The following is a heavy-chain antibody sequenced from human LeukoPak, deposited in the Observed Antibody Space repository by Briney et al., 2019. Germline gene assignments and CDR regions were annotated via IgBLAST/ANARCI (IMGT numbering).Heavy chain of an antibody. V-gene: IGHV4-59*11. J-gene: IGHJ3*02. Sequence: PSETLSLTCTVSDASISGRYLTWIRQPPGKGLEWIGYISYIGSTNYNPSLKSRVTISVDTSKNQFSLKLSSVTAADTAVYYCARDKISINAFDMWGQGTMVTVSS. CDR2: ISYIGST. CDR1: DASISGRY. CDR3: ARDKISINAFDM. D-gene: IGHD1-14*01.